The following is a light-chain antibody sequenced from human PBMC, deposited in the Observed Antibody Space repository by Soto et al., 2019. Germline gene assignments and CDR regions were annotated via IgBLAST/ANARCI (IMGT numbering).Light chain of an antibody. V-gene: IGKV1-33*01. J-gene: IGKJ1*01. CDR1: QDISNY. Sequence: DIQMTQSPSSLSASVGDRVTITCQASQDISNYLNWYQQKPGKAPKLLIYDASNLETGVPSRFSGSGSGTDFTFTISSLQPEDIATYYCLQDYNYPWTFGQGTKV. CDR3: LQDYNYPWT. CDR2: DAS.